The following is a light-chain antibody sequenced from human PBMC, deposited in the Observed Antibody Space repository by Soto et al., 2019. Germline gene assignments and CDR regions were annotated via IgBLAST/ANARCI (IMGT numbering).Light chain of an antibody. V-gene: IGLV2-14*01. CDR1: SSDVADYKF. Sequence: QSVLTQPASVSGSPGQSIAISCTGSSSDVADYKFVSWYQQHPGKAPKLMIYDVSSRPSGVSNRFSGSKSGNTASLTISGLQAEDEADYYCASYTSSGTYVFGSGTKVTVL. J-gene: IGLJ1*01. CDR2: DVS. CDR3: ASYTSSGTYV.